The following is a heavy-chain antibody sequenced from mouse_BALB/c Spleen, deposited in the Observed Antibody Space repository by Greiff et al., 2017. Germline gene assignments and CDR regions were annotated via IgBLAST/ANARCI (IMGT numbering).Heavy chain of an antibody. Sequence: VQLQQSGAELAKPGASVKMSCKASGYTFTSYWMHWVKQRPGQGLEWIGYINPSTGYTEYNQKFKDKATLTADKSSSTAYMQLSSLTSEDSAVYYCATYYRYDGDGPFAYWGQGTLVTVSA. D-gene: IGHD2-14*01. CDR3: ATYYRYDGDGPFAY. V-gene: IGHV1-7*01. CDR2: INPSTGYT. CDR1: GYTFTSYW. J-gene: IGHJ3*01.